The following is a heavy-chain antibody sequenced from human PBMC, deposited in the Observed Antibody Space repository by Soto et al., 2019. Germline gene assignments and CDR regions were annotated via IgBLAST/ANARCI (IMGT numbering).Heavy chain of an antibody. CDR3: ASRGYDFWSGLDP. V-gene: IGHV1-3*04. J-gene: IGHJ5*02. CDR1: GYTFTAYG. Sequence: GASVKVSCKASGYTFTAYGIHWVRQAPGQRLEWMGWINTGNGHTKYSQKFQGRVTTTRDTSARTAYMELNSLRSEDTAVYYCASRGYDFWSGLDPWGQGTLVTVSS. D-gene: IGHD3-3*01. CDR2: INTGNGHT.